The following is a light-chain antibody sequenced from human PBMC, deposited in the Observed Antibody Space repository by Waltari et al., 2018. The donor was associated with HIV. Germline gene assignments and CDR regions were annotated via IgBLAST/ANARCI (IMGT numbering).Light chain of an antibody. Sequence: NFMLTQPHSVSESPGKTVTISCTRSSGSIASNYVQWYQQRPGSSPTPLIDEDNQRPSGVPDRFSGSIDSSSNSASLTISGLKTEDEADYYCQSYDSSNVVFGGGTKLTVL. CDR3: QSYDSSNVV. CDR2: EDN. J-gene: IGLJ2*01. CDR1: SGSIASNY. V-gene: IGLV6-57*01.